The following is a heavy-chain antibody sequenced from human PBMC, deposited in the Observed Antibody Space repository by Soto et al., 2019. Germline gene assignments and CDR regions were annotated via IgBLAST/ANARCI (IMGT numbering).Heavy chain of an antibody. CDR2: ISYDGSNK. V-gene: IGHV3-30*18. D-gene: IGHD1-26*01. Sequence: QVQLVESGGGVVQPGRSLRLSCAASGFTFSSYGMHWVRQAPGKGLEWVAVISYDGSNKYYADSVKGRFTISRDNSKNTLYLQMNSLRAEDTAVYYCAKDRGEWELQFDYWGQGTLVTVSS. J-gene: IGHJ4*02. CDR1: GFTFSSYG. CDR3: AKDRGEWELQFDY.